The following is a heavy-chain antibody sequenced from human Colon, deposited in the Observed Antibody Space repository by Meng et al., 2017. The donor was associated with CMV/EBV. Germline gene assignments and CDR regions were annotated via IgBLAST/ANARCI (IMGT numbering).Heavy chain of an antibody. Sequence: QVQLHQSGPGLVKPSQTLSLTCAISGDSVSSNSAAWNWIRQSPSRGLEWLGRTYYRSTWRIEYAVAMGSRVTINPDTSKNQFSLQLTSVTPEDTAVYYCAKSLPHFDYWGQGTLVTVSS. J-gene: IGHJ4*02. D-gene: IGHD2-15*01. CDR1: GDSVSSNSAA. V-gene: IGHV6-1*01. CDR3: AKSLPHFDY. CDR2: TYYRSTWRI.